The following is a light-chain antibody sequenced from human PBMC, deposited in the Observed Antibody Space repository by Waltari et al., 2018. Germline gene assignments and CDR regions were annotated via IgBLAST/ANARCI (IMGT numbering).Light chain of an antibody. V-gene: IGLV1-40*01. Sequence: QSVLTQPPSVSGVPGQRVTISCTGSSSNIGANFDVHWYQHLPGTAPRLLIYGNFNRPSGVPDRFSGSKSGTSASLAITGLQAEDEANYYCQSYDSSLSLVVFGGGTKLTVL. J-gene: IGLJ2*01. CDR1: SSNIGANFD. CDR2: GNF. CDR3: QSYDSSLSLVV.